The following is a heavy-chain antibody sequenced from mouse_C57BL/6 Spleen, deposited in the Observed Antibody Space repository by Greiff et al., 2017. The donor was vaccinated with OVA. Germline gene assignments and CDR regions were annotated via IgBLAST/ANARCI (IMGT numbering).Heavy chain of an antibody. CDR1: GYSITSGYY. J-gene: IGHJ1*03. D-gene: IGHD5-1*01. V-gene: IGHV3-6*01. CDR2: ISYDGSN. CDR3: AKEGSTAERGYFDV. Sequence: EVQLQQSGPGLVKPSQSLSLTCSVTGYSITSGYYWYWIRQLPGNKLEWMGYISYDGSNNYNPSFKNRISITRDTSKNQFFLKLNSVTTEDTATYYGAKEGSTAERGYFDVWGTGTTVTVSS.